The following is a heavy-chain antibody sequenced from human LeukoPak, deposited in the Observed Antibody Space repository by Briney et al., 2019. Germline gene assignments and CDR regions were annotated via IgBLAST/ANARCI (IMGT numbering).Heavy chain of an antibody. CDR3: AKGGCSGGSCYSIY. CDR1: GYTFSNYG. D-gene: IGHD2-15*01. V-gene: IGHV3-23*01. CDR2: ISGSGGST. Sequence: PGRSLRLSCAASGYTFSNYGMHWVRQAPGKGLEWVSAISGSGGSTYYADSVKGRFTISRDNSKNTLYLQMNSLRAEDTAVYYCAKGGCSGGSCYSIYWGQGTLVTVSS. J-gene: IGHJ4*02.